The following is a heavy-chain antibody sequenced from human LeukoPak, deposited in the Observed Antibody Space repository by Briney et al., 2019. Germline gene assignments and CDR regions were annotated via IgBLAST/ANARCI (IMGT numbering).Heavy chain of an antibody. CDR3: AREKAHYDILTGYYYAFDI. Sequence: SETLSLTCTVSGGSISSYYWSWIRQPPGKGLEWIGYIYYSGSTNCNPSLKSRVTISVDTSKNQFSLKLSSVTAADTAVYYCAREKAHYDILTGYYYAFDIWGQGTMVTASS. CDR1: GGSISSYY. CDR2: IYYSGST. D-gene: IGHD3-9*01. V-gene: IGHV4-59*01. J-gene: IGHJ3*02.